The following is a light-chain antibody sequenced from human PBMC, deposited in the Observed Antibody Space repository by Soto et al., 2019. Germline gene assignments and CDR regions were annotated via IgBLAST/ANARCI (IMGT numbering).Light chain of an antibody. Sequence: EIVLTQSPATLSLSPGERANLSCRASQSVSSYLAWYQQKAGQAPRLLIYDASNRATGIPARFSGSGSGTDFTLAISRLKPEDFAVYYCQQRSSWPRTFGLGTKGEI. CDR2: DAS. CDR1: QSVSSY. J-gene: IGKJ1*01. CDR3: QQRSSWPRT. V-gene: IGKV3-11*01.